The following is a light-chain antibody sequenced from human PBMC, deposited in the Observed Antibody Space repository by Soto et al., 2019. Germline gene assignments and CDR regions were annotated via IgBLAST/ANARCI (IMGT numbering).Light chain of an antibody. J-gene: IGLJ2*01. V-gene: IGLV2-11*01. Sequence: QSALTQPRSESGCPGQSVTISCTGTSSDVGGYNYVSWYQQHPGKAPKLMIYDVSKRPSGVPDRFSGSKSGNTASLTISGLQAEDEADYYCCSYAGSYTFVVFGGGTKLTVL. CDR3: CSYAGSYTFVV. CDR2: DVS. CDR1: SSDVGGYNY.